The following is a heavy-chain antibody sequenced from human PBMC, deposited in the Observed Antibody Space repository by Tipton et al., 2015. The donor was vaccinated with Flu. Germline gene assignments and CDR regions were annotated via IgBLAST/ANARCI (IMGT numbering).Heavy chain of an antibody. D-gene: IGHD4-11*01. CDR3: ARRDYSNYVSDPKNWFHS. CDR2: IYSSGRT. CDR1: GDSISSSSYH. J-gene: IGHJ5*01. V-gene: IGHV4-61*02. Sequence: TLSLTCTVSGDSISSSSYHWDWIRQPAGKGLEWIGRIYSSGRTTYNPSLKSRVDVSVDTSKNQFSLRLSSVTAADTAVYYCARRDYSNYVSDPKNWFHSWGQGSLVTVSS.